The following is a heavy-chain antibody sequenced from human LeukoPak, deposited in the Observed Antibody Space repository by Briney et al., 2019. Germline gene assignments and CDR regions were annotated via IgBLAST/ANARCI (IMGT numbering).Heavy chain of an antibody. Sequence: GGSLRLSCVASGFPFSSYWMTWVRQAPGKGLEWVANIKQDGSKKSYVDSVKGRFTISRDNAKNSLYLQMNSLRAEDTAIYYCTRVGYIDEGIDYWGKGTLVTVSS. V-gene: IGHV3-7*04. D-gene: IGHD5-24*01. J-gene: IGHJ4*02. CDR1: GFPFSSYW. CDR3: TRVGYIDEGIDY. CDR2: IKQDGSKK.